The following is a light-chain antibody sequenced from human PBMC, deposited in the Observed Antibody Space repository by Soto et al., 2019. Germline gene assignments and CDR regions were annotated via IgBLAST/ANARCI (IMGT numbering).Light chain of an antibody. CDR1: QSGYNGY. CDR2: GIF. J-gene: IGKJ1*01. Sequence: EIVLTQSPDSLSLSPGETATLSCRASQSGYNGYLAWYQQRPGQSPRLLIYGIFMRAGGIADRFSGSGSGTDFTLTISRLEPEDSAVYYCQHYGHPQWTFGQGTKVDIK. CDR3: QHYGHPQWT. V-gene: IGKV3-20*01.